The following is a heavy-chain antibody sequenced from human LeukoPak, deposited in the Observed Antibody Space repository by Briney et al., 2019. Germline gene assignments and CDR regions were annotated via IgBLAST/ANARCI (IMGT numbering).Heavy chain of an antibody. Sequence: PGGSLRLSCAASGFSFSTYEMHWVRQAPGKGLEWVSDISSGGTITYYADSVRGRFTTSRDNAKNLLYLQMHSLRAEDTAIYYCSLLAVASPQDYWGQGTLV. J-gene: IGHJ4*02. V-gene: IGHV3-48*03. D-gene: IGHD6-19*01. CDR1: GFSFSTYE. CDR2: ISSGGTIT. CDR3: SLLAVASPQDY.